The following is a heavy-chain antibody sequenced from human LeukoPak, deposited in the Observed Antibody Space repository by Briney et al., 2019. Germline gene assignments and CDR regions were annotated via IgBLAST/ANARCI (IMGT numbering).Heavy chain of an antibody. J-gene: IGHJ3*01. CDR1: GFIFGDYG. V-gene: IGHV3-9*01. Sequence: PGRSLRLSCAASGFIFGDYGMYWVRQAPGKGLEWVSGINWNSDRIGYADSVKGRFTISRANAKNSLYMQMNSVRAEDTALYYCARASYYYDTSGLGAFDVWGQGTTVVVSS. CDR3: ARASYYYDTSGLGAFDV. D-gene: IGHD3-22*01. CDR2: INWNSDRI.